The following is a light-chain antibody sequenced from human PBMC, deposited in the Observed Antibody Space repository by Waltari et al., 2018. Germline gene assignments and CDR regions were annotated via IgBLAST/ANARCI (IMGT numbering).Light chain of an antibody. J-gene: IGLJ2*01. CDR1: SSTIGAGYD. CDR2: AST. V-gene: IGLV1-40*01. Sequence: QSVLTPPPSVSGAPGRPVTISCLGGSSTIGAGYDVHWSQQLPQTAPKLLIYASTNRPSGISDRFSGSKSGTSASLVITGLQIEDEAVDYCQSYDTRLSASVIFGGGTELTVL. CDR3: QSYDTRLSASVI.